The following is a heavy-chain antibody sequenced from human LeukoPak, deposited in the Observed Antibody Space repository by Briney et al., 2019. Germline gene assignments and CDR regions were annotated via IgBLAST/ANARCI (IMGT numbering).Heavy chain of an antibody. CDR2: ITFSGGT. V-gene: IGHV4-59*01. CDR1: GASISSSN. J-gene: IGHJ5*02. CDR3: ARDSVYATNLYDP. Sequence: SETLSLTCTASGASISSSNWNWIRQAPGKGLEWIGYITFSGGTNYHPSLGSRVTISLDMSKNQFSLKLTSVTAADTAIYYCARDSVYATNLYDPWGQGTLVTVSS. D-gene: IGHD2-8*01.